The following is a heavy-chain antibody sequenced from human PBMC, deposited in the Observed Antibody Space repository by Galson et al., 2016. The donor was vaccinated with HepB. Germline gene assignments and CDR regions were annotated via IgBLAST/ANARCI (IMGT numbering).Heavy chain of an antibody. V-gene: IGHV1-69*13. CDR1: GGSFSSYA. D-gene: IGHD4-17*01. CDR3: ARGVYGYYALLAEYFQH. CDR2: IIPIFGTA. J-gene: IGHJ1*01. Sequence: SVKVSCKASGGSFSSYAINWVRQAPGQGLEWLVGIIPIFGTANYAQNFQGRVTMTADESTSTAYMELSSLRSEDTAVYYCARGVYGYYALLAEYFQHWGQGTLITVSS.